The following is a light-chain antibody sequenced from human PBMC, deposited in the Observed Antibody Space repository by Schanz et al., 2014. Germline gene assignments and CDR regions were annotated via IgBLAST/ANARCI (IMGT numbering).Light chain of an antibody. Sequence: QSVLTQPPSASGTPGQRVTISCSGSSSNIGSNYVYWYQQLPGTAPKLLIYSNNQRPSGVPDRFSGSKSGTSASLAISGLRSEDEADYYCQSYDSSLSALFGGGTKVTVL. CDR2: SNN. CDR3: QSYDSSLSAL. J-gene: IGLJ2*01. CDR1: SSNIGSNY. V-gene: IGLV1-47*02.